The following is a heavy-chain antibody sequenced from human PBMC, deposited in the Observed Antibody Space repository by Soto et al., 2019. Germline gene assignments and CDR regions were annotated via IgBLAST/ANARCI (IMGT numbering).Heavy chain of an antibody. J-gene: IGHJ4*02. D-gene: IGHD3-16*02. CDR3: ARAMITFGGVIVESPFGY. Sequence: EVQLVESGGGLVQPGGSLRLSCAASGFTFSSYWMSWVRQAPGKGLEWVANIKQDGSEKYYVDSVKGRFTISRDNAKNSLYLQMNSLRAEDTAVYYCARAMITFGGVIVESPFGYWGQGTLVTVSS. V-gene: IGHV3-7*01. CDR1: GFTFSSYW. CDR2: IKQDGSEK.